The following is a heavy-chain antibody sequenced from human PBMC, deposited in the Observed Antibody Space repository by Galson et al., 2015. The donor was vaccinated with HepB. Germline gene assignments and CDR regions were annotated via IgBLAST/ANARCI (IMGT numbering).Heavy chain of an antibody. J-gene: IGHJ4*02. V-gene: IGHV5-10-1*01. CDR3: ARGSSGWYYFDY. Sequence: QSGAEVKKPGESLRISCKGSGYSFTSYWISWVRQMPGKGLEWLGRIDPSDSCINYSPSFQGHVTISADKSISTAYLQWSSLKASDTAMYYCARGSSGWYYFDYWGQGTLVTVSS. D-gene: IGHD6-19*01. CDR2: IDPSDSCI. CDR1: GYSFTSYW.